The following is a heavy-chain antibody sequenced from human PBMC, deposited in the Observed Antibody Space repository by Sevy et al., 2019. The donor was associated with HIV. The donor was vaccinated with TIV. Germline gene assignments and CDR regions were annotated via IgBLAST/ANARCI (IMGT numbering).Heavy chain of an antibody. Sequence: SETLSLTCAVSGYSISSCYYWGWIRQPPGKGLEWIGSIYHSGSTYYNPSLKSRVTISVDTSKNQFSLKLSSVTAADTAVYFCARAVVAAAVDNWFDPWGQGTLVTVSS. V-gene: IGHV4-38-2*01. CDR3: ARAVVAAAVDNWFDP. CDR1: GYSISSCYY. CDR2: IYHSGST. J-gene: IGHJ5*02. D-gene: IGHD6-13*01.